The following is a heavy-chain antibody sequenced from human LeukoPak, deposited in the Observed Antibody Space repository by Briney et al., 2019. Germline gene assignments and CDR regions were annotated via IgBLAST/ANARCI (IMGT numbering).Heavy chain of an antibody. J-gene: IGHJ5*02. CDR1: GFTFSSYA. CDR2: ISGSGGST. Sequence: TGGSLRLSCAASGFTFSSYAMSWVRQAPGKGLEWVSAISGSGGSTYYADSVEGRFTISRDNSKNTLYLQMNSLRAEDTAVYYCAKGRSITMVRGANWFDPWGQGTLVTVSS. CDR3: AKGRSITMVRGANWFDP. V-gene: IGHV3-23*01. D-gene: IGHD3-10*01.